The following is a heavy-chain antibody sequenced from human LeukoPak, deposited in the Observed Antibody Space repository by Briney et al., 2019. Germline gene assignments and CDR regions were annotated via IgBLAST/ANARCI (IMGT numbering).Heavy chain of an antibody. D-gene: IGHD6-13*01. CDR1: GFTFSDHY. CDR2: TRNKANSYTT. J-gene: IGHJ4*02. V-gene: IGHV3-72*01. CDR3: ARESGLYSSSWYLDY. Sequence: GGSLRLSCAASGFTFSDHYMDWLRQAPGKGLEWGGRTRNKANSYTTEYAASVKGRFTISRDDPKNSLYLQMNSLKTEDTAVYYCARESGLYSSSWYLDYWGQGTLVTVSS.